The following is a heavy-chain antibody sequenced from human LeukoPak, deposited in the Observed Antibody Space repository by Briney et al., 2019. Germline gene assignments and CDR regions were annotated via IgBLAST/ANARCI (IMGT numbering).Heavy chain of an antibody. Sequence: SETLSLTCTVSGGSISSSSYYWGWIRQPPGKGLEWIGSIYYSGSTYYNPSLKSRVTISVDTSKNQFSLKLSSVTAADAAVYYCARRYYMDVWGKGTTVTISS. CDR2: IYYSGST. J-gene: IGHJ6*03. CDR3: ARRYYMDV. CDR1: GGSISSSSYY. V-gene: IGHV4-39*07.